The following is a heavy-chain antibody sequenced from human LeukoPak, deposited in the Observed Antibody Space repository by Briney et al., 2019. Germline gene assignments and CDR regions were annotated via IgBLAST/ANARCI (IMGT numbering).Heavy chain of an antibody. J-gene: IGHJ5*02. CDR1: GFTFSSYA. CDR2: ISGSGGST. CDR3: AKLLGSSSWKYNWFDP. V-gene: IGHV3-23*01. Sequence: GGSLRLSCAAPGFTFSSYAMSWVRQAPGKGLEWVSAISGSGGSTYYADSVKGRFTISRDNSKNTLYLQMNSLRAEDTAVYYCAKLLGSSSWKYNWFDPWGQGTLVTVSS. D-gene: IGHD6-6*01.